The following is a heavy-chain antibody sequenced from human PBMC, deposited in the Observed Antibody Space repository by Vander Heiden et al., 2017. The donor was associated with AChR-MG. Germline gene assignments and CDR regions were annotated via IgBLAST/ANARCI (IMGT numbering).Heavy chain of an antibody. Sequence: QVQLVQSGAEVKKPGASVKVSCKASGYTFTSSGISWVRQAPGQGLEWMGWISAYNGNTNYAQKLQGRVTMTTDTSTSTAYMELRSLRSDDTAVYYGARGGVILDFPYYYGMDVWGQGTTVTVSS. CDR3: ARGGVILDFPYYYGMDV. V-gene: IGHV1-18*01. J-gene: IGHJ6*02. CDR1: GYTFTSSG. CDR2: ISAYNGNT. D-gene: IGHD3-10*01.